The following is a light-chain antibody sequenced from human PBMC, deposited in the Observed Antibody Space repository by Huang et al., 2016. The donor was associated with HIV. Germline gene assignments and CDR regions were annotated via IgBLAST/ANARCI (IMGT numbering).Light chain of an antibody. J-gene: IGKJ1*01. CDR2: CAS. CDR1: QNIHRY. CDR3: QQSHSSSAWT. Sequence: DIQMTQSPSSLSASIGDRVTITCRAGQNIHRYLNLYQQKPGKAPKLLIFCASNLHSGVPSRFSGSGSGTDFILTINSLQPEDFATYYCQQSHSSSAWTFGQGTRVEIK. V-gene: IGKV1-39*01.